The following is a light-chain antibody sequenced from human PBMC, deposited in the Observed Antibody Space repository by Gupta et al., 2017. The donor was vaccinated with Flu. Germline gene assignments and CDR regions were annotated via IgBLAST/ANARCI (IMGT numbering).Light chain of an antibody. CDR2: DDS. CDR3: QVWDSSSDHGV. J-gene: IGLJ3*02. CDR1: NIGSQS. Sequence: FVLTQSPSVSVASGKTARITCGGNNIGSQSVPWYQQKTGQAPALVVYDDSDRRSGIPDGFSGSNSVNTATMTISRVEGGDEADYYCQVWDSSSDHGVFGGGTKLTVL. V-gene: IGLV3-21*03.